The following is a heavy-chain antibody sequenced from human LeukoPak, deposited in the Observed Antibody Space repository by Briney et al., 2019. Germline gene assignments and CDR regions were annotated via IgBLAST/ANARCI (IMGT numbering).Heavy chain of an antibody. CDR3: ARVTVTTFSPTDYMDV. V-gene: IGHV3-23*01. CDR1: GFTFSSYA. J-gene: IGHJ6*03. CDR2: ISGSGGST. Sequence: LGGSLRLSCAASGFTFSSYAMSWVRQAPGKGLEWVSAISGSGGSTYYADSVKGRFTISRDNAKNSLYLQMNSLRAEDTAVYYCARVTVTTFSPTDYMDVWGKGTTVTISS. D-gene: IGHD4-17*01.